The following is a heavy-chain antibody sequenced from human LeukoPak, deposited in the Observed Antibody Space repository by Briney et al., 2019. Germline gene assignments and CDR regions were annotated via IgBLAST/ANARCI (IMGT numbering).Heavy chain of an antibody. Sequence: ESSETLSLTCTVSGGSISSYYWSWIRQPPGKGLEWIGYIYYSGSTNYNPSLKSRVTISVDTSKNQFSLKLSSVTAADMAVYYCARLIRGDWFDPWGQGTPVTVSS. CDR1: GGSISSYY. CDR2: IYYSGST. V-gene: IGHV4-59*08. D-gene: IGHD3-10*01. CDR3: ARLIRGDWFDP. J-gene: IGHJ5*02.